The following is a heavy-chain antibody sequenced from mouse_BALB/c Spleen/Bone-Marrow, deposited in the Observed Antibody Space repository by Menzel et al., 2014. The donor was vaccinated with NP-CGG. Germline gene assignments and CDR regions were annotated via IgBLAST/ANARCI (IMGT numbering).Heavy chain of an antibody. V-gene: IGHV1S132*01. CDR2: IFPGTGTT. J-gene: IGHJ2*01. D-gene: IGHD3-2*01. CDR1: GYTFTSYW. CDR3: ASRDSSGYVPDY. Sequence: VKLQESGAELVKPGASVKLSCKTSGYTFTSYWIQWVKQRPGQGLGWIGEIFPGTGTTYYNEKFKGKATLTIDTSSSTASMQLSSLTSEDSAVYFCASRDSSGYVPDYWGQGTTLTVSS.